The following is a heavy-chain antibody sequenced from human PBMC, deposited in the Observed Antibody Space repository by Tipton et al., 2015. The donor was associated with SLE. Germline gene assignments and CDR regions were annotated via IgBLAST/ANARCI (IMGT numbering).Heavy chain of an antibody. Sequence: TLSLTCTVSGGSISSHYWSWIRQPPGKGLEWSGYIYYSGSTNYNPSLKSRVTISVDTSKNQFSLKLSSVTAADTAVYYCARVSGYDSSYFDYWGQGTLVTVSS. CDR3: ARVSGYDSSYFDY. D-gene: IGHD3-22*01. V-gene: IGHV4-59*11. CDR1: GGSISSHY. CDR2: IYYSGST. J-gene: IGHJ4*02.